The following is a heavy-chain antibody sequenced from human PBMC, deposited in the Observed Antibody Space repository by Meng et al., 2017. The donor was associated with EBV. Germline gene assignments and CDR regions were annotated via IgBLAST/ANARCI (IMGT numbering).Heavy chain of an antibody. V-gene: IGHV3-15*01. J-gene: IGHJ4*02. CDR2: IRSQVDGRTA. CDR1: EFTFMSAW. CDR3: TTYEGGSRF. Sequence: VQVVGDGEGLVTPGWSLKPSCAASEFTFMSAWMNGVRQAPGKGLEWVGRIRSQVDGRTADYSAPVKGRFTISRDDSKHTLYLQMNSLKIEDSAVYYCTTYEGGSRFWGQGTLVTVSS. D-gene: IGHD3-16*01.